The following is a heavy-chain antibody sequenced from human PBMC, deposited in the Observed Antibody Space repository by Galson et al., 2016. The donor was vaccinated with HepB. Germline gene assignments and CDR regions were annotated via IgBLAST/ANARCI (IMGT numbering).Heavy chain of an antibody. Sequence: QSGAEVKKPGESQRISCKGSRYSFTNYWIGWVRQLPGKGLEWMGIIYPGDSDSRYSPSFQGQVTISADKSISSAYLQWSSLKASDTAMYYCVRHSGDGYNYVEYWGQGTLVTVSS. CDR1: RYSFTNYW. V-gene: IGHV5-51*01. D-gene: IGHD5-24*01. J-gene: IGHJ4*02. CDR3: VRHSGDGYNYVEY. CDR2: IYPGDSDS.